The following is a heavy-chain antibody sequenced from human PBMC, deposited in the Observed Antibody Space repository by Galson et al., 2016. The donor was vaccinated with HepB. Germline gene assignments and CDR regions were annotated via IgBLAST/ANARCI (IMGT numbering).Heavy chain of an antibody. CDR1: GGSISNRSYF. J-gene: IGHJ3*02. Sequence: LSLTCNVSGGSISNRSYFWAWIRQPPGKGLEWIATIYYSGKTYYSPSLQSRVTISVDTSENQFSLTLTSVSAADTSVYYCARLQVGAITKGFEIWGQGTMVTVSS. CDR2: IYYSGKT. D-gene: IGHD1-26*01. CDR3: ARLQVGAITKGFEI. V-gene: IGHV4-39*01.